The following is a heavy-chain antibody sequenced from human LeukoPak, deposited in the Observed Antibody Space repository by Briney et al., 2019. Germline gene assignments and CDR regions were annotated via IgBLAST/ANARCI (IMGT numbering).Heavy chain of an antibody. D-gene: IGHD4-17*01. Sequence: SVKVSCKASGGTFSSYAISWVRQAPGQGLEWMGGIIPIFGTANYAQKFQGRVTITADESTSTAYMELSSLRSEDTAVYYCARVWTGGDYRFTDYYYGMDVWGQGTTVTVSS. CDR2: IIPIFGTA. CDR1: GGTFSSYA. J-gene: IGHJ6*02. CDR3: ARVWTGGDYRFTDYYYGMDV. V-gene: IGHV1-69*13.